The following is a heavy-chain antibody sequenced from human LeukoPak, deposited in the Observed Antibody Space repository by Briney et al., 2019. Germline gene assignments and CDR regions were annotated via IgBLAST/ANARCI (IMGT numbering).Heavy chain of an antibody. CDR1: GFTVSGNY. CDR2: INSDGSST. Sequence: PGGSLRLSCAASGFTVSGNYMSWVRQAPGKGLVWVSGINSDGSSTNYADSVKGRFTISRDNAKNTLYLQMNSLRAEDTAVYYCARAPNPGGWFDPWGQGTLVTVSS. CDR3: ARAPNPGGWFDP. J-gene: IGHJ5*02. D-gene: IGHD3-10*01. V-gene: IGHV3-74*01.